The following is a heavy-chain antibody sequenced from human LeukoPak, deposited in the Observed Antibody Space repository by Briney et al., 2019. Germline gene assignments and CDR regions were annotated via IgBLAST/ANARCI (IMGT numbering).Heavy chain of an antibody. CDR3: AKDPRAPAFDX. CDR2: ISGSGGST. J-gene: IGHJ3*02. V-gene: IGHV3-23*01. Sequence: HPGGSLRLSCAASGFTVSSNYMSWVRQAPGKGLEWVSAISGSGGSTYYADSVKGRFTISRDNSKNTLYLQMNSLRAEDTAVYYCAKDPRAPAFDXXXQGTMVTVSS. CDR1: GFTVSSNY.